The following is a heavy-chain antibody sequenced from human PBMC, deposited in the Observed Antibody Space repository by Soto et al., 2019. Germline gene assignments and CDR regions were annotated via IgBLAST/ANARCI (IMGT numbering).Heavy chain of an antibody. Sequence: QVQLVESGGGLVMPGGSLRLSCAASGFTFRDYYMRWIRQAPGKGLECISYISSDGGYTHYADSVKGRFTISRDNAKNSLYLQMKSLRAEDTAVYYCARDPMGRGVPLDYWGQGTLVTGSS. V-gene: IGHV3-11*06. CDR2: ISSDGGYT. D-gene: IGHD3-10*01. J-gene: IGHJ4*02. CDR3: ARDPMGRGVPLDY. CDR1: GFTFRDYY.